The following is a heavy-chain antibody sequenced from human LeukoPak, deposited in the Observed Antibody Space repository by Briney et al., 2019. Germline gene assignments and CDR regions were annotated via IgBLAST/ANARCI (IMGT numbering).Heavy chain of an antibody. D-gene: IGHD4-11*01. J-gene: IGHJ6*03. CDR2: INHSGST. CDR1: GGSFSGYY. Sequence: KPSETLSLTCAVYGGSFSGYYWSWIRQPPGKGLEWIGEINHSGSTNYNPSLKSRVTISVDTSKNQFSLKLSSVTAADTAVYYCARGGLATVNYYYYYMDVWGKGITVTVSS. V-gene: IGHV4-34*01. CDR3: ARGGLATVNYYYYYMDV.